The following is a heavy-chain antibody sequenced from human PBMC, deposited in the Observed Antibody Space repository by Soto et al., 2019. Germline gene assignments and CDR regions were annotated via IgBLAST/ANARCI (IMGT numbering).Heavy chain of an antibody. CDR1: GFIFKSYA. Sequence: GGSLRLSCAASGFIFKSYAMHWVRQAPGKGLEWVALIWYDGSSNYQADSVKGRFTISRDNSKNTLYLQMNSLRVEDTGVYLCARGISSMTLHGLDYWGQGTLVTVSS. CDR2: IWYDGSSN. J-gene: IGHJ4*02. CDR3: ARGISSMTLHGLDY. V-gene: IGHV3-33*01. D-gene: IGHD2-2*01.